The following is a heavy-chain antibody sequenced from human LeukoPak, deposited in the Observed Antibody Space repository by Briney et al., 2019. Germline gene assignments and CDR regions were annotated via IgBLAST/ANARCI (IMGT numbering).Heavy chain of an antibody. V-gene: IGHV3-21*01. D-gene: IGHD3-3*01. CDR2: ISSSSSYI. J-gene: IGHJ4*02. Sequence: PGGSLRLSCAASGFTFSSYSMNWVRQAPGKGLEWVSSISSSSSYIYYADSVKGRFTISRDNAKNSLYLQMNSLRAEDTAVYYCAKVTIFGVVIGDYWGQGTLVTVSS. CDR3: AKVTIFGVVIGDY. CDR1: GFTFSSYS.